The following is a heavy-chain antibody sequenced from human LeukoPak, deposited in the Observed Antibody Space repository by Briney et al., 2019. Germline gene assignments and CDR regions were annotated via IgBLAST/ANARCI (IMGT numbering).Heavy chain of an antibody. Sequence: SETLSLTCTVSGGSISSYYWSWIRQPPGKGLEWIGYIYYSGSTNYNPSLKSRVTISVDTSNNQFSLRLSSVTAADTAVYYCATTTIRLGFWGQGTLVTVSS. D-gene: IGHD1-26*01. CDR3: ATTTIRLGF. CDR2: IYYSGST. J-gene: IGHJ4*02. V-gene: IGHV4-59*12. CDR1: GGSISSYY.